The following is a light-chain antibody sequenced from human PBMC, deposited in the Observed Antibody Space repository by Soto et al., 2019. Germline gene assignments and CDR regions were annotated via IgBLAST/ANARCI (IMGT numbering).Light chain of an antibody. Sequence: EIVLTQSPGTLSFSPGERATLACRASQSVSSSYLAWYQQKPGQAPRLLIYGASSRATGIPDRFSGSRSWTDFNLTISRLEPEDFAVYSCQQYGSSPITFGHGTRLAIK. V-gene: IGKV3-20*01. CDR2: GAS. J-gene: IGKJ5*01. CDR1: QSVSSSY. CDR3: QQYGSSPIT.